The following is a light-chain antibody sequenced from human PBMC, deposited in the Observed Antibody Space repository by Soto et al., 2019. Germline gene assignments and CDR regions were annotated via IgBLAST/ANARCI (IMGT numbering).Light chain of an antibody. CDR1: SSNVGKNF. Sequence: QAVVTQPPSVSAAPGQKVSISCSGSSSNVGKNFVSWYQHVPGKAPKLLIYDNQKRPSGISDRFSASKSGTLATLDITGLQTGDEADYYCGTWDSSLTIGVIFGGGTKLTVL. CDR2: DNQ. J-gene: IGLJ2*01. CDR3: GTWDSSLTIGVI. V-gene: IGLV1-51*01.